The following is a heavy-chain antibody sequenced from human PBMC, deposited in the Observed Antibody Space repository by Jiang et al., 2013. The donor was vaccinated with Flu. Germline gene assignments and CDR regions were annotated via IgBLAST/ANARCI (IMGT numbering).Heavy chain of an antibody. CDR3: ATAFRYYYGSGDHPF. V-gene: IGHV1-24*01. Sequence: GYTLTELSTHWVRQAPGKGLEWMGGFDPQDAETVYAQNFQGRVTMTEDTSTNTAYMELSSLRYEDTAVYFCATAFRYYYGSGDHPFWGQGTLVTVSS. J-gene: IGHJ4*02. D-gene: IGHD3-10*01. CDR1: GYTLTELS. CDR2: FDPQDAET.